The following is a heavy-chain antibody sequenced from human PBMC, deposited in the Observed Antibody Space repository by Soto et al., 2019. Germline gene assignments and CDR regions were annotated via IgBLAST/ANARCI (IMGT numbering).Heavy chain of an antibody. CDR1: GGSISSYY. D-gene: IGHD5-12*01. V-gene: IGHV4-59*01. CDR3: ARERGYSAY. Sequence: SETLSLTCTVSGGSISSYYWSWIRQPPGKGLEWIGYTYYSGSTNYNPSLKSRVTISVDTSKNQFSLKLSSVTAAVTAVYYCARERGYSAYWSQGTLVTVSP. J-gene: IGHJ4*02. CDR2: TYYSGST.